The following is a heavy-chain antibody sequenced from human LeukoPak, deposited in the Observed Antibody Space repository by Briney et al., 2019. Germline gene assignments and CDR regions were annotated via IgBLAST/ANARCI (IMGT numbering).Heavy chain of an antibody. J-gene: IGHJ4*02. CDR2: INTNTGNP. CDR3: AREYGSGSYYHGAIDY. CDR1: GYTFTTYA. V-gene: IGHV7-4-1*02. D-gene: IGHD3-10*01. Sequence: ASVKVSCKASGYTFTTYAMNWVRQAPGQGLEWMGWINTNTGNPTYAQGFTGRFVFSLDTSVSTAYLQISSLKAEDTAVYYCAREYGSGSYYHGAIDYWGQGTLVTVSS.